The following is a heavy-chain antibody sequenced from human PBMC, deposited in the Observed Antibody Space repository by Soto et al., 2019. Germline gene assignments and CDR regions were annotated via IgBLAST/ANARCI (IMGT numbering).Heavy chain of an antibody. CDR2: IDPSDSYT. CDR1: GYSFTSYW. J-gene: IGHJ6*02. D-gene: IGHD6-6*01. CDR3: ARQESIAARPDQPYYHYYYGMDV. Sequence: GESLKISCKGSGYSFTSYWISWVRQMPGKGLEWMGRIDPSDSYTNYSPSFQGHVTISADKSISTAYLQWSSLKASDTAMYYCARQESIAARPDQPYYHYYYGMDVWGQGTTVTVSS. V-gene: IGHV5-10-1*01.